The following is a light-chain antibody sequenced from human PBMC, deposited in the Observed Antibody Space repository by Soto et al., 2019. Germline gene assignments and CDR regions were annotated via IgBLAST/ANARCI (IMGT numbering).Light chain of an antibody. V-gene: IGKV3-15*01. J-gene: IGKJ1*01. Sequence: PGERATLSCRASPSVTNYLAWYQQRPGQAPRLLIYGASTRAIGIPARFSGSGFGTEFTLTISSLQSEDFVVYYCQQYGGSSRTFGQGTKVDIK. CDR3: QQYGGSSRT. CDR2: GAS. CDR1: PSVTNY.